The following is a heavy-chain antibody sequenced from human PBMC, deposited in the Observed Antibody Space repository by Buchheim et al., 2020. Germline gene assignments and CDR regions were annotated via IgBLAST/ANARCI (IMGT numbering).Heavy chain of an antibody. Sequence: QVQLHESGPGLVRPSETLSLICTVSDGSLSSDYWSWIRQPAGKGREWIGRIQSSGGTSYNPSLRSRVTMSMDTSKNHFSLKLSSVTAADTAVYSCAKGPYHDYVWGVYRSFDYWGQGIL. V-gene: IGHV4-4*07. CDR1: DGSLSSDY. J-gene: IGHJ4*02. D-gene: IGHD3-16*02. CDR2: IQSSGGT. CDR3: AKGPYHDYVWGVYRSFDY.